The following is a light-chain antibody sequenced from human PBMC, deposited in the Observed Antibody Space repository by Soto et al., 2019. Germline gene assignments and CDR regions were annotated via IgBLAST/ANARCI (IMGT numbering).Light chain of an antibody. CDR2: DVS. J-gene: IGKJ1*01. CDR1: QSVSSK. CDR3: QQHNNWPQT. Sequence: ETVMTQSPATLSVSPGERVTLSCRASQSVSSKLAWYQQKPGQAPRLLIYDVSTRATSIPARFSGSGSGTEFTLTISSLQSEDFAVYCCQQHNNWPQTFGQGTKVDIK. V-gene: IGKV3-15*01.